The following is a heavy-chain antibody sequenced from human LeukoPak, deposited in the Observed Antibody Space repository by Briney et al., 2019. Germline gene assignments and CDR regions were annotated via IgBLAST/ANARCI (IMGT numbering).Heavy chain of an antibody. CDR3: ARVVVDPRDYGDYVNAFDI. CDR2: IYHSGST. J-gene: IGHJ3*02. D-gene: IGHD4-17*01. V-gene: IGHV4-30-2*01. CDR1: GGSISSGGYS. Sequence: PSETLSLTCAVSGGSISSGGYSWSWMRQPLGKGLEWIVYIYHSGSTYYDPSLKSRVTISVDRSKNQFFLKLSSVTAADTAVYYCARVVVDPRDYGDYVNAFDIWGQGTMVTVSS.